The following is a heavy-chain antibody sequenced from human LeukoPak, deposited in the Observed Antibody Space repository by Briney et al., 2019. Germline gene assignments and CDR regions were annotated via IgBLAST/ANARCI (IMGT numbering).Heavy chain of an antibody. D-gene: IGHD3-3*01. CDR2: TYYSGST. Sequence: PSQTLSLTCTVSGGSISSGSYYWSWIRQPPGKGLEWIGYTYYSGSTYYNPSLKSRVTISVDTSKNQFSLKLSSVTAADTAVYYCARDLYDFWSGSNLNWSDPWGQGTLVTVSS. CDR3: ARDLYDFWSGSNLNWSDP. J-gene: IGHJ5*02. V-gene: IGHV4-30-4*08. CDR1: GGSISSGSYY.